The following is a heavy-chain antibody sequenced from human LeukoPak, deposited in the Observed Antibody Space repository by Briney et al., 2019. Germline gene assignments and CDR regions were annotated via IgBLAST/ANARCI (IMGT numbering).Heavy chain of an antibody. V-gene: IGHV4-34*01. J-gene: IGHJ4*02. D-gene: IGHD1-26*01. Sequence: SETLSLTCAVYGGSFSGYYWSWIRQPPGKGLEWIGEINHSGSTNYNPSLKSRVTISVDTSKNQCSLKLSSVAAADTAVYYCARRSGSYFDYWGQGTLVTVSS. CDR2: INHSGST. CDR1: GGSFSGYY. CDR3: ARRSGSYFDY.